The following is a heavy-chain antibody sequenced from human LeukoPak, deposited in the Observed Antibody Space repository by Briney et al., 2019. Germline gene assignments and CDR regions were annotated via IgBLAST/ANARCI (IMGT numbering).Heavy chain of an antibody. Sequence: PGGSLRLSCAASGFTFSTSWMHWVRQAPGKGLEWVSYISSSSSYTNYADSVKGRFTISRDNAKNSLYLQMNSLRAEDTAVYYCARDHDAFDIWGQGTMVTVSS. CDR3: ARDHDAFDI. CDR2: ISSSSSYT. CDR1: GFTFSTSW. V-gene: IGHV3-11*05. J-gene: IGHJ3*02.